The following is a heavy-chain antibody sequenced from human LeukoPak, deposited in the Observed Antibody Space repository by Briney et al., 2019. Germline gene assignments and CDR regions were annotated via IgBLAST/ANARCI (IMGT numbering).Heavy chain of an antibody. CDR1: GFTFSNYW. Sequence: GGSLRLSCTASGFTFSNYWMSWVRQAPGKGLEWVANINQDGSVKYYVDSMKGRFTISRDNAKNSVYLQMSGPRVDDTAVYPCARIGYSSSSFDYWGQGTLATVSS. CDR3: ARIGYSSSSFDY. D-gene: IGHD6-6*01. J-gene: IGHJ4*02. CDR2: INQDGSVK. V-gene: IGHV3-7*01.